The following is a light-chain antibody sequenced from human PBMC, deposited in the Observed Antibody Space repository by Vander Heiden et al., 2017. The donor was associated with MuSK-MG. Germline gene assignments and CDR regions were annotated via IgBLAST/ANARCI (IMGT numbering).Light chain of an antibody. CDR1: QSISSY. Sequence: DIQMTQSPFSLSASVGDRVTITCRASQSISSYLNWYQQKPGKVPKLLIYAASNLQGGVPSRFSGSGSGTDFTLTISSLQREDFATYYCQQSYSTPSFGPGTKVDFK. J-gene: IGKJ3*01. CDR2: AAS. V-gene: IGKV1-39*01. CDR3: QQSYSTPS.